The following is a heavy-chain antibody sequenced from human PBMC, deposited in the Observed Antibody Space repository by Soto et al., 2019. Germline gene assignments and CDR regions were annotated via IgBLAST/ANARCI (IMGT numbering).Heavy chain of an antibody. V-gene: IGHV4-30-4*01. D-gene: IGHD4-17*01. CDR1: GSSISNDDYY. CDR2: IYYNGNT. Sequence: SETMSLTCSVSGSSISNDDYYWTWIRQPPGKGLEWIAHIYYNGNTYYNPSLKSRLTMSLDFSQNQFSLYLTSVIVADSASYFCARATTVTSSFFYYGLDVWGQGTTVT. CDR3: ARATTVTSSFFYYGLDV. J-gene: IGHJ6*02.